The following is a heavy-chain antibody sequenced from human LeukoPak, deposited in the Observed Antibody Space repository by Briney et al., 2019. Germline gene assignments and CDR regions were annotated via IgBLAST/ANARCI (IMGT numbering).Heavy chain of an antibody. CDR1: GFTFSSYS. D-gene: IGHD6-13*01. V-gene: IGHV3-21*01. CDR2: ISSSSSYI. CDR3: ARSLARSSSWYEIHYFDY. Sequence: GGSLRLSCAASGFTFSSYSMNWVRQAPGKGLEWVSSISSSSSYIYYADSVKGRFTISRDNAKNSLYLQMNSLRAEDTAVYYCARSLARSSSWYEIHYFDYWGQGTLVTVSS. J-gene: IGHJ4*02.